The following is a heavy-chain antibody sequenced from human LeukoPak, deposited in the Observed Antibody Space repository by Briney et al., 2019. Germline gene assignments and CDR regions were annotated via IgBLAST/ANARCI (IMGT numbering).Heavy chain of an antibody. CDR1: GFTFSSYA. J-gene: IGHJ6*02. D-gene: IGHD4-17*01. V-gene: IGHV3-30-3*01. CDR3: ARDADYGDYRYGMDV. Sequence: PGRSLRLSCAASGFTFSSYAMHWVRQAPGKGLEWVAVISYDGSNKYYADSVKGRFTISRDNSKNTLYLQMNSLRAEDTAVYYCARDADYGDYRYGMDVWGQGTTVTVSS. CDR2: ISYDGSNK.